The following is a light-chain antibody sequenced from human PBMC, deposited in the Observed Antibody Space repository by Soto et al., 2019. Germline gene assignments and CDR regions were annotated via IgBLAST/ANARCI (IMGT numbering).Light chain of an antibody. V-gene: IGLV2-23*01. CDR1: SSDVGSYNL. Sequence: QSALTQPASVSGSPGQSITISCTGTSSDVGSYNLVSWYQQHPGKAPKLMIYEGSKRPSGVSNRFSGSKSGNTASLTISGLQAEEEADYYCCSYAGSSTPWVFGGGTQLTVL. CDR2: EGS. J-gene: IGLJ2*01. CDR3: CSYAGSSTPWV.